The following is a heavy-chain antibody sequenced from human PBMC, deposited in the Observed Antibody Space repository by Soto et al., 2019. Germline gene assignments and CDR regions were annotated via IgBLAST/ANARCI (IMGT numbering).Heavy chain of an antibody. CDR1: GFTLRNYW. CDR3: GTDEWGGAFDI. Sequence: LRLSCVASGFTLRNYWMAWVRQTPGKGLEFVANIRQDGDEINYVDSVKGRFTISRDNAKNSLFLQMNSLRDEDTAVYYCGTDEWGGAFDIGGQGTMVTVSS. V-gene: IGHV3-7*04. CDR2: IRQDGDEI. J-gene: IGHJ3*02. D-gene: IGHD3-10*01.